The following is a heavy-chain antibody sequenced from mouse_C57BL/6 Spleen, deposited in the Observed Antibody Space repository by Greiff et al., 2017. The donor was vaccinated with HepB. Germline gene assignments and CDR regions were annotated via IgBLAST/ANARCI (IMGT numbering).Heavy chain of an antibody. D-gene: IGHD2-4*01. CDR2: IYPRSGNT. CDR3: ARSYDYDEGVDY. CDR1: GYTFTSYG. Sequence: QVQLQQSGAELARPGASVKLSCKASGYTFTSYGISWVKQRTGQGLEWIGEIYPRSGNTYYNEKFKGKATLTADKSSSTAYMELRSLTSEDSAVFFCARSYDYDEGVDYWGQGTTLTDSS. J-gene: IGHJ2*01. V-gene: IGHV1-81*01.